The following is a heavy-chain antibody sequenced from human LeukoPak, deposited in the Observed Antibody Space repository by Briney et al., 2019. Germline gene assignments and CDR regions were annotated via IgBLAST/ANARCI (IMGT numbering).Heavy chain of an antibody. D-gene: IGHD1-26*01. Sequence: SGATLVNPTQTLTLTCTFSGFSLSTSGMRVSWIRQPPGKALEWLARIDWDDDKFYSTSLKTRLTISKDTSKNQVVLTMTNMDPVDTATYYCARSHSGSYEDYYYMDVWGKGTTVTVSS. J-gene: IGHJ6*03. CDR1: GFSLSTSGMR. CDR2: IDWDDDK. V-gene: IGHV2-70*04. CDR3: ARSHSGSYEDYYYMDV.